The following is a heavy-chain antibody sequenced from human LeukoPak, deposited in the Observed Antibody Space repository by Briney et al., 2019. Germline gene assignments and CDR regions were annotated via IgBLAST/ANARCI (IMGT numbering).Heavy chain of an antibody. CDR3: TRDCSSTNCFVDS. CDR1: GFTFGDYA. D-gene: IGHD2-2*01. V-gene: IGHV3-49*03. CDR2: IRDKAYGGTT. Sequence: PGGSLRLSCTASGFTFGDYAMSWFRQAPGKGLEWVSLIRDKAYGGTTEYAASVKGRFTISRDDSENIAYLRVNSLKTEDTGVYYCTRDCSSTNCFVDSWGQGTLVTVSS. J-gene: IGHJ4*02.